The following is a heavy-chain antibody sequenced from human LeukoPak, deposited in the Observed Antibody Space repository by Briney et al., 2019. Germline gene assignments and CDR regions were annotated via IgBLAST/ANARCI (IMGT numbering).Heavy chain of an antibody. J-gene: IGHJ4*02. V-gene: IGHV3-74*01. CDR3: ARVPLRCCSGGSCYAFDY. D-gene: IGHD2-15*01. CDR2: INSDGSST. CDR1: GFTFSSYW. Sequence: QAGGSLRLSCAASGFTFSSYWMHWVRQAPGKGLVWVSRINSDGSSTSYADSVKGRFTISRDNAKNTLYLQMNSLRAEDTAVYYCARVPLRCCSGGSCYAFDYWGQGTLVTVSS.